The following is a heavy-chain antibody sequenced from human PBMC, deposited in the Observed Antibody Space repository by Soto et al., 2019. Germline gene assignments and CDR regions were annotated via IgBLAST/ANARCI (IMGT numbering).Heavy chain of an antibody. CDR1: GFTFSSYG. CDR2: ISHDGTDR. V-gene: IGHV3-30*18. D-gene: IGHD6-19*01. Sequence: LRLSCEASGFTFSSYGMHWVRQAPGKGLEWVAAISHDGTDRYYANSVKGRFTISRDNSKNTLYLQMNSLRSEDTAIYYCPKGTAVAYQWFDPWGQGTLVTVSS. J-gene: IGHJ5*02. CDR3: PKGTAVAYQWFDP.